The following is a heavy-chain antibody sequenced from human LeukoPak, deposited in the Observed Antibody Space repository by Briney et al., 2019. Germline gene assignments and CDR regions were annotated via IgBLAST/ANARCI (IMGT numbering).Heavy chain of an antibody. CDR3: ARPGALLWFGEPLDYFDY. D-gene: IGHD3-10*01. Sequence: PGESLKISCKGSGNSFTSYWIGWVRQMPGEGLEWMGIIYPGDSDTRYSPSFQGQVTISADKSLSTAYLQWSSLKASDTAMYYCARPGALLWFGEPLDYFDYWGQGTLVTVSS. V-gene: IGHV5-51*01. CDR2: IYPGDSDT. J-gene: IGHJ4*02. CDR1: GNSFTSYW.